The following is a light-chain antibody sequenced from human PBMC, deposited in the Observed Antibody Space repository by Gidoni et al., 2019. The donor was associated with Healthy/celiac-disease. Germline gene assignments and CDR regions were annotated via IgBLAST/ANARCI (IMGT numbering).Light chain of an antibody. CDR3: QQYYSTPYT. CDR1: QSVLYSSNNKNY. CDR2: WAS. J-gene: IGKJ2*01. V-gene: IGKV4-1*01. Sequence: DIVMTQSPDSLAVSLGERATINCKSSQSVLYSSNNKNYLAWYPQKPGQPPKLLIYWASTRESGVPDRFSGSGSGTDFTLTISSLQAEDVAVYYCQQYYSTPYTFGQXTKLEIK.